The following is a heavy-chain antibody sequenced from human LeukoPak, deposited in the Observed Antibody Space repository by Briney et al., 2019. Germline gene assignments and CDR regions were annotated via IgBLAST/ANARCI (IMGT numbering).Heavy chain of an antibody. CDR3: ARDKEDYDSSGYYDY. CDR1: GGSISSSSYY. D-gene: IGHD3-22*01. CDR2: IYYSGST. Sequence: SETLSLTCTVSGGSISSSSYYWGWIRQPPGKGLEWIGSIYYSGSTYYNPSLKSRVTISVDTSKNQFSLKLSSVTAADTAVYYCARDKEDYDSSGYYDYWGQGTLVTVSS. J-gene: IGHJ4*02. V-gene: IGHV4-39*07.